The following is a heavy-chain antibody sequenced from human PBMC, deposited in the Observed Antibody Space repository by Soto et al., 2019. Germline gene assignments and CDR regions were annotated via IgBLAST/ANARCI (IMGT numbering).Heavy chain of an antibody. CDR3: VTVTTTGSVYGMDV. Sequence: SETLSLTCTVSGGSISSSSYYWGWIRQPPGKGLEWIGSIYYSGSTYYNPSLTSRVTISVDTSKNQFSLKLSSVTAADTAVYYCVTVTTTGSVYGMDVWGQGTTVTVSS. J-gene: IGHJ6*02. D-gene: IGHD1-7*01. CDR2: IYYSGST. CDR1: GGSISSSSYY. V-gene: IGHV4-39*01.